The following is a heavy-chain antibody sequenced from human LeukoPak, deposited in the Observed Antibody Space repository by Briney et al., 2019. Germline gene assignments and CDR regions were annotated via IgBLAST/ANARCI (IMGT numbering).Heavy chain of an antibody. Sequence: ASVKVSCKASGGTFSSYAISWVRQAPGQGLEWMGWISAYNGNTNYAQKLQGRVTMTTDTSTSTAYMELRSLRSDDTVVYYCARDLKAYYYDSSGPRGYWGQGTLVTVSS. J-gene: IGHJ4*02. CDR3: ARDLKAYYYDSSGPRGY. CDR2: ISAYNGNT. CDR1: GGTFSSYA. V-gene: IGHV1-18*01. D-gene: IGHD3-22*01.